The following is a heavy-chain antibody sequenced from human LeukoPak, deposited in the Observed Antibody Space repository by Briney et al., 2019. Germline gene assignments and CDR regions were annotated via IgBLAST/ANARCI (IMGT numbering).Heavy chain of an antibody. D-gene: IGHD6-19*01. CDR2: IYTSGST. Sequence: SQTLSLTCTVSGGSISSGSYYWSWIRQPAGKGLEWIGRIYTSGSTNYNPSLKSRVTISVDTSKKQFSLKLSSVTAADTAVYYCAREGRLVRAFDYWGQGTLVTVSS. CDR3: AREGRLVRAFDY. J-gene: IGHJ4*02. CDR1: GGSISSGSYY. V-gene: IGHV4-61*02.